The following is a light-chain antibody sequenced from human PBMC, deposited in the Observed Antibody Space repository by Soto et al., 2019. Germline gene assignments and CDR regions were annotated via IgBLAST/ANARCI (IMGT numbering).Light chain of an antibody. V-gene: IGKV3-15*01. CDR3: QQYNNWPPYT. CDR2: GAS. J-gene: IGKJ2*01. Sequence: EIVMTQSPATLSVSPGERATLSCRASQSVSSNLAWYQQKPGQAPRLLIYGASTRATGIPARFSGSGAGTECTLTISSLQSEDCAVDYCQQYNNWPPYTFGQGNKLEIK. CDR1: QSVSSN.